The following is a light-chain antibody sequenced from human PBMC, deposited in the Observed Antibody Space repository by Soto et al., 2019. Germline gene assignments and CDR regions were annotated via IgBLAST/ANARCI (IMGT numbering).Light chain of an antibody. CDR2: KAS. CDR3: QQYNSYWT. Sequence: DLQMTQSPSTLFASVGDRVTITCRASQSISNWLAWYQQKPGKAPKLLIYKASSLETGVPSRFSGSGSGTEFTLTISSLQPDDFATYYCQQYNSYWTFGQGTKVDI. CDR1: QSISNW. V-gene: IGKV1-5*03. J-gene: IGKJ1*01.